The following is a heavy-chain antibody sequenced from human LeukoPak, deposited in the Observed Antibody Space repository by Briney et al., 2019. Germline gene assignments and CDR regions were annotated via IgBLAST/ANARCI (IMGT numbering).Heavy chain of an antibody. J-gene: IGHJ4*02. CDR1: GFTFSSYS. D-gene: IGHD1-1*01. CDR2: ISSSSSYI. V-gene: IGHV3-21*01. CDR3: AREKTGTG. Sequence: GGSLRLSCAASGFTFSSYSMNWVRQAPGKGLEWVSSISSSSSYIYYAGSVKGRFTISRDNAKNSLYLQMNSLRAEDTAVYYCAREKTGTGWGQGTLVTVSS.